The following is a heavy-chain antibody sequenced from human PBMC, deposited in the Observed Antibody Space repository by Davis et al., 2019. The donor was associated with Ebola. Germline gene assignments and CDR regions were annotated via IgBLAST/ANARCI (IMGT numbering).Heavy chain of an antibody. CDR2: ISSSSSYI. Sequence: GGSLRLSCAASGFTFSSYAMSWVRQAPGKGLEWVSSISSSSSYIYYADSVKGRFTISRDNAKNSLYLQMNSLRAEDTAVYYCARERAIVYFDYWGQGTLVTVSS. V-gene: IGHV3-21*01. D-gene: IGHD1-26*01. CDR1: GFTFSSYA. J-gene: IGHJ4*02. CDR3: ARERAIVYFDY.